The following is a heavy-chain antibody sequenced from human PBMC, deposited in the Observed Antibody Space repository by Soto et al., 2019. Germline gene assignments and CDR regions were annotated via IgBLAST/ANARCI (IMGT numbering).Heavy chain of an antibody. D-gene: IGHD2-21*02. J-gene: IGHJ4*02. Sequence: GGSLRLSCAASGFTFSSYAMSWVRQAPGKGLEWVSAISGSGGSTYYADSVKGRFTISRDNSENTLYLQMNSLRAEDTAVYYCAKDGGRVVVTAADYWGQGTLVTVSS. CDR3: AKDGGRVVVTAADY. CDR1: GFTFSSYA. CDR2: ISGSGGST. V-gene: IGHV3-23*01.